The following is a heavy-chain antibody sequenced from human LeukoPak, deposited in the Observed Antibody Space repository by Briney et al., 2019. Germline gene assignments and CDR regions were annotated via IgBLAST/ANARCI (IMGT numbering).Heavy chain of an antibody. CDR2: IKQDGSEK. Sequence: GGSLRLSCAASGFIFSSYWMSWVRQAPGRGLEWVANIKQDGSEKDYVDSVKGRFTISRDNAQSSLYLQMNRLRAEDTAVYYCARDNRDVTDAFDIWGQGTLVTVSS. V-gene: IGHV3-7*04. CDR1: GFIFSSYW. CDR3: ARDNRDVTDAFDI. D-gene: IGHD3-10*01. J-gene: IGHJ3*02.